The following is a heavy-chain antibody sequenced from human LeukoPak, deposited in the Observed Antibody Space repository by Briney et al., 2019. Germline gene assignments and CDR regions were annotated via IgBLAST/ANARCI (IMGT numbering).Heavy chain of an antibody. D-gene: IGHD3-10*01. CDR1: GFTFCNAW. CDR2: IKSKTDGGTT. Sequence: GGSLRLSCEASGFTFCNAWMSWVRQAPGKGLEWVGRIKSKTDGGTTDYAEPVKGRLTLSRDDSNNTLYLQMNSLKTEDTDLYYCTRDRSYGYWGLGTLVTVSS. CDR3: TRDRSYGY. J-gene: IGHJ4*02. V-gene: IGHV3-15*01.